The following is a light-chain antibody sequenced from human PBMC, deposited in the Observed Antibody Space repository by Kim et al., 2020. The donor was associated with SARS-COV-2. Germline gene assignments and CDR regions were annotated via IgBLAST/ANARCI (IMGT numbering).Light chain of an antibody. CDR2: AAS. Sequence: AAVGDIVTLTCRSSQGITNDLAWYQQKPVIVPQLLIYAASTLQSGVPSRFSGIGSVTDSTLTISSLQPEDVATYYFLKYNRAPLTFGGGTKVDIK. CDR1: QGITND. V-gene: IGKV1-27*01. CDR3: LKYNRAPLT. J-gene: IGKJ4*01.